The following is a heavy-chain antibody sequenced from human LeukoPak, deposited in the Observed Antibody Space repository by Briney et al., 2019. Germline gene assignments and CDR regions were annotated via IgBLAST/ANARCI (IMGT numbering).Heavy chain of an antibody. CDR2: IKPNTGGT. D-gene: IGHD1-1*01. V-gene: IGHV1-2*07. Sequence: ASVGASCKPSGYTFTHYYMQPVRRAPGQRLEGMGWIKPNTGGTHYYHTIHDRVRMTMDTYNTTVYMELSSLRSDDTAVYYCASVRDLEISFDYWGQGTLVTVSS. CDR1: GYTFTHYY. J-gene: IGHJ4*02. CDR3: ASVRDLEISFDY.